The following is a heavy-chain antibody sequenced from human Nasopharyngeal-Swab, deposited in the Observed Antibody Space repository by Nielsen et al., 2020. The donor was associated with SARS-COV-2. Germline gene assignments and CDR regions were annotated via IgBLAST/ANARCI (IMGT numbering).Heavy chain of an antibody. CDR3: ATGREYSSGSFPRG. D-gene: IGHD3-10*01. V-gene: IGHV3-21*03. CDR1: GFTFSSYS. CDR2: ISSSSSYI. J-gene: IGHJ4*02. Sequence: GESLKISCAASGFTFSSYSMNWVRQAPGKGLEWVSSISSSSSYIYYADSVKGRFTISRDNAKNSLYLQMNSLKTEDTAVYYCATGREYSSGSFPRGWGQGTLVTVSS.